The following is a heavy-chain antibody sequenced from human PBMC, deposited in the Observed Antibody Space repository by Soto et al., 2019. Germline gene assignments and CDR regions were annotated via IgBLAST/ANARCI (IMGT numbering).Heavy chain of an antibody. CDR2: INSDGSST. J-gene: IGHJ6*02. CDR1: GFTFSSYW. Sequence: GGSLRLSCAASGFTFSSYWMHWVRQAPGKGLVWVSRINSDGSSTSYADSVKDRFTISRDNAKNTLYLQMNSLRAEDTAVYYCARDMGQAVAGGVYYYYGMDVWGQGTTVTVSS. V-gene: IGHV3-74*01. CDR3: ARDMGQAVAGGVYYYYGMDV. D-gene: IGHD6-19*01.